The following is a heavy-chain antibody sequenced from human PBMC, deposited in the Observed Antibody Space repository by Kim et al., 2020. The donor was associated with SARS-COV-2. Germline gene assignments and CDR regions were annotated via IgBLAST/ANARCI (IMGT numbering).Heavy chain of an antibody. Sequence: PIFGTANYAQKFQGRVTITADESTSTAYMELSSLRSEDTAVYYCARATDYWGQGTLVTVSS. CDR2: PIFGTA. CDR3: ARATDY. J-gene: IGHJ4*02. V-gene: IGHV1-69*01.